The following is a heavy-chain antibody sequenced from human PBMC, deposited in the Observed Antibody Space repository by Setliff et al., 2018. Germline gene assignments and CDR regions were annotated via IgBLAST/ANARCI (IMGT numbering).Heavy chain of an antibody. CDR2: INPSGGLT. Sequence: ASVKVSCKASGYTLTNYYMHWVRQAPGQGLEWMGIINPSGGLTRYAQKLQGRVTMTTDTSTSTAYMELRSLRSDDTAVYYCARDYGASDGFDIWGQGTMVTVSS. CDR3: ARDYGASDGFDI. J-gene: IGHJ3*02. V-gene: IGHV1-46*01. D-gene: IGHD4-17*01. CDR1: GYTLTNYY.